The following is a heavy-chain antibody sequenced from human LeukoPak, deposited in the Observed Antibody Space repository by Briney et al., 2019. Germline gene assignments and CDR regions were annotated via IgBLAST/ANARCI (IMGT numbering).Heavy chain of an antibody. J-gene: IGHJ4*02. D-gene: IGHD3-10*01. CDR3: AKRGPGSPQSGKYYFDY. Sequence: LAGGTLSRSCAASGFTFNTYDMTWVRQAPGKGLEWVAAINGSAATTFYADSVKGRFTISRDNSKNTLYLQMNSLRAEDTAVYYCAKRGPGSPQSGKYYFDYWGQGTMVTVSS. V-gene: IGHV3-23*01. CDR1: GFTFNTYD. CDR2: INGSAATT.